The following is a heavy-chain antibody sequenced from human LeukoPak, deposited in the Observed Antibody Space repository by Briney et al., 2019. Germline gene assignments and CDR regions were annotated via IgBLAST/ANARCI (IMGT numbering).Heavy chain of an antibody. CDR2: ISSSGSTI. Sequence: GGSLRLSCAASGFTFSSYEMNWVRQAPGKGLEWDSYISSSGSTIYYADSVKGRFTISRDNAKNSLYLQMNSLRAEDTAVYYCAGQGLNYYYGMDVWGKGTTVTVSS. CDR3: AGQGLNYYYGMDV. D-gene: IGHD3-22*01. CDR1: GFTFSSYE. V-gene: IGHV3-48*03. J-gene: IGHJ6*04.